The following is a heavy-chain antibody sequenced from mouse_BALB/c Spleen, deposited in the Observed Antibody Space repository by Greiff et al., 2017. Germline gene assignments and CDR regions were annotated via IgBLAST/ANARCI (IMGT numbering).Heavy chain of an antibody. CDR3: ARKKYGNYGAMDY. Sequence: VKLVESGAELAKPGASVKMSCKASGYTFTSYWMHWVKQRPGQGLEWIGYINPSTGYTEYNQKFKDKATLTADKSSSTAYMQLSSLTSEDSAVYYCARKKYGNYGAMDYWGQGTSVTVSS. D-gene: IGHD2-10*02. V-gene: IGHV1-7*01. CDR2: INPSTGYT. J-gene: IGHJ4*01. CDR1: GYTFTSYW.